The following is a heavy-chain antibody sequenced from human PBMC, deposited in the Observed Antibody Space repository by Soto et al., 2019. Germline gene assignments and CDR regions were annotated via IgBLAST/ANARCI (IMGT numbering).Heavy chain of an antibody. J-gene: IGHJ4*02. CDR1: GFSLSSIGMG. Sequence: QITVKESGLTLVKPTETLTLTCTFSGFSLSSIGMGVGWIRQPPGKALEWLALIYWDDDKRYSPSLSSRLPTTRDPSKAQVDPTMPNMDPVDTATYYCARLTRGFYDSDRLWEKFDYWGQGTLVTVSS. V-gene: IGHV2-5*02. CDR3: ARLTRGFYDSDRLWEKFDY. CDR2: IYWDDDK. D-gene: IGHD5-12*01.